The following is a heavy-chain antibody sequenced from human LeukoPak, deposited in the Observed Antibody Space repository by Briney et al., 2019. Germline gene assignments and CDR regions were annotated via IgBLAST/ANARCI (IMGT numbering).Heavy chain of an antibody. CDR1: GYTFTSYD. CDR2: MNPNSGNT. Sequence: ASVKVSCKPSGYTFTSYDINWVRQATGQGLEWMGWMNPNSGNTGYAQKFQGRVTMTRNTSISTAYMELSSLRSEDTAVYYCARDVGEGYCSGGSCSDYWGQGTLVTVSS. D-gene: IGHD2-15*01. J-gene: IGHJ4*02. CDR3: ARDVGEGYCSGGSCSDY. V-gene: IGHV1-8*01.